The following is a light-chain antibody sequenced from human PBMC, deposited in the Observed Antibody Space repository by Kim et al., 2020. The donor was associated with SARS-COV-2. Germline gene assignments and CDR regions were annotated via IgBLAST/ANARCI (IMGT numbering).Light chain of an antibody. CDR1: SGHSNYA. V-gene: IGLV4-69*01. Sequence: QPVLTQSPPASASLGASVKLTCTLSSGHSNYAIAWHQQQPEKGPRYLMKLNSDGSHTKGDGIPDRFSGSSSGAERYLTISSLQSEDEADYYCQTWGTGFRVFGGGTQLTVL. J-gene: IGLJ3*02. CDR3: QTWGTGFRV. CDR2: LNSDGSH.